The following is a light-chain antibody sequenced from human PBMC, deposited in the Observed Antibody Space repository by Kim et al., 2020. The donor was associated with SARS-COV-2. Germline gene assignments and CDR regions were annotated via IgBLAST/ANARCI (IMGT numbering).Light chain of an antibody. J-gene: IGLJ3*02. V-gene: IGLV4-69*02. Sequence: ASVKLTCTLSGGHSTYAIAWHQQQSEKGPRYFMKVNSDGSQLKGDGIPDRFSGSSSGPQRYLIISSLQSEDEADYYCQSWDTGIQVFGGGTQLTVL. CDR3: QSWDTGIQV. CDR2: VNSDGSQ. CDR1: GGHSTYA.